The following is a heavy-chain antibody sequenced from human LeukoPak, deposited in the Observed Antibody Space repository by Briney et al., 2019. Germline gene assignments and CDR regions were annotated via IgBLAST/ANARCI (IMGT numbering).Heavy chain of an antibody. CDR3: ARDGLNFYYYYSHMDV. CDR2: IKQDGSEK. V-gene: IGHV3-7*01. J-gene: IGHJ6*03. Sequence: GGSLRLSCAASGFTFSSYWMSWVRQAPGKGLEWVANIKQDGSEKYYVDSVKGRFTISRDNAKNSLYLQMNSLRAEDTAVYYCARDGLNFYYYYSHMDVWGKGTTVTMSS. CDR1: GFTFSSYW.